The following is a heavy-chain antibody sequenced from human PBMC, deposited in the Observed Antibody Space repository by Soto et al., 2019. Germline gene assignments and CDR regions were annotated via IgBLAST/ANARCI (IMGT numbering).Heavy chain of an antibody. V-gene: IGHV5-51*01. J-gene: IGHJ4*02. CDR3: ARHISTYYYDSSGYYLDY. CDR1: GYSFTSYW. D-gene: IGHD3-22*01. CDR2: IYPGDSDT. Sequence: GGSLKISCKGSGYSFTSYWIGWVRQMPGKGLEWMGIIYPGDSDTRYSPSFQGQVTISADKSISTAYLQWSSLKASDTAMYYCARHISTYYYDSSGYYLDYWGQGTLVTVSS.